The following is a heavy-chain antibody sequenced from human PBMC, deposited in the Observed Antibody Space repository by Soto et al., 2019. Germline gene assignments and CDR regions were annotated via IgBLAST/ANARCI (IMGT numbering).Heavy chain of an antibody. CDR1: GFTFSTYA. V-gene: IGHV3-23*01. D-gene: IGHD2-15*01. CDR3: AKESAQYYYYYMDV. J-gene: IGHJ6*03. CDR2: ISGSGDSA. Sequence: GGSLRLSCAASGFTFSTYAISWVRQAPGKGLEWVSAISGSGDSADYADSVKGRFTISRDNSKNTLYLQMNSLRAEDTAIYYCAKESAQYYYYYMDVWGKGTTVTVSS.